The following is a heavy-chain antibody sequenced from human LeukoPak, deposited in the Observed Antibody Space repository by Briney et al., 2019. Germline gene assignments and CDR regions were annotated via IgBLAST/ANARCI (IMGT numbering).Heavy chain of an antibody. Sequence: PGGSLRLSCAASGFTFSSYSMNWVRQAPGKGLEWVSAISGSGGSTYYADSVKGRFTISRDNSKNTLYLQMNSLRAEDTAVYYCAKENPYYYDSSGYYYYDYWGQGTLVTVSS. J-gene: IGHJ4*02. CDR3: AKENPYYYDSSGYYYYDY. CDR2: ISGSGGST. D-gene: IGHD3-22*01. CDR1: GFTFSSYS. V-gene: IGHV3-23*01.